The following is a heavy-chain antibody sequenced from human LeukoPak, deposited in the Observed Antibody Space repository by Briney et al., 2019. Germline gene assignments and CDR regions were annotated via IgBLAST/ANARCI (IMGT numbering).Heavy chain of an antibody. CDR3: ARVGPPAASDY. J-gene: IGHJ4*02. V-gene: IGHV3-7*01. Sequence: PGGSLRLSCAASGFLFSSYWMTWVRQAPGKGLEWVANIKQDESQKYYVDSVKGRFTISRDNAKRSLYLQMNSLRAEDTAMYYCARVGPPAASDYWGQGTLVTVSS. D-gene: IGHD2-2*01. CDR1: GFLFSSYW. CDR2: IKQDESQK.